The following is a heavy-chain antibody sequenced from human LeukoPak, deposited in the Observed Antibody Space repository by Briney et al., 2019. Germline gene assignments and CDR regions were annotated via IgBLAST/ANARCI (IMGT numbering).Heavy chain of an antibody. V-gene: IGHV4-39*01. Sequence: SETLSLTCSMSGDSVSRSDSYWDWIRQPPGKGLEWIGTIYYSGRTYYSPSLKSRVTMSVDPSNNQFSLNLRSVTAADTGLYYCARRRYYDGSGCLVWGQGTLLSVSS. CDR2: IYYSGRT. CDR1: GDSVSRSDSY. J-gene: IGHJ1*01. D-gene: IGHD3-22*01. CDR3: ARRRYYDGSGCLV.